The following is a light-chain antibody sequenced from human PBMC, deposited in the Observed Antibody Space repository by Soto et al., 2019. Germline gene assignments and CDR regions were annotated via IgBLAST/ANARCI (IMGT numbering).Light chain of an antibody. J-gene: IGLJ2*01. CDR2: DVS. CDR3: SSYTSSSTLV. CDR1: SSDVGGYKY. Sequence: QSALTQPASVSGSPGQSITISCNGTSSDVGGYKYVSWYQQYPGKAPKLIIYDVSDRPSGVSNRFSGSKSANTASLTISALQAEDEADYYCSSYTSSSTLVFSGGTKLTVL. V-gene: IGLV2-14*01.